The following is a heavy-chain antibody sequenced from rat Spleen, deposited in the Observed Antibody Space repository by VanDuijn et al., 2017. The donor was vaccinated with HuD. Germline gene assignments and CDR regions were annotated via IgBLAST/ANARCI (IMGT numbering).Heavy chain of an antibody. CDR3: SRHVGGAAGCFAY. CDR1: GFTFSNYG. J-gene: IGHJ3*01. Sequence: EVQLVESGGGLVQPGRSLKLSCAASGFTFSNYGMAWVRQAATKGLEWVASITNTGGSTYYPDSVKGRFTISRDDAESSLYLQMDSLKSYDTASYYCSRHVGGAAGCFAYWGQGTLVTVSS. V-gene: IGHV5-29*01. CDR2: ITNTGGST. D-gene: IGHD1-2*01.